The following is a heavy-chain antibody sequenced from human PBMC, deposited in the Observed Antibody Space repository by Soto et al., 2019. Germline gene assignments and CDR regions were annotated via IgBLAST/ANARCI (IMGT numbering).Heavy chain of an antibody. V-gene: IGHV3-48*01. J-gene: IGHJ5*02. CDR1: RFTFSSDS. CDR2: ISSSSSTI. D-gene: IGHD3-3*01. Sequence: GGSLRLAWAASRFTFSSDSMNWVRQAQGKGLEWVSYISSSSSTIYYADSVKGRFTIYRDNAKNSLYLQMNSLRAEDTAVYYCARDQSQNDFWSGYHWGQGTLVTVSS. CDR3: ARDQSQNDFWSGYH.